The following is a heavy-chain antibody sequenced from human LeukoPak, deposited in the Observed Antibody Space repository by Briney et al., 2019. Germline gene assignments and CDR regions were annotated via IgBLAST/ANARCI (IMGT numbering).Heavy chain of an antibody. Sequence: ASVKVSCKASGYTFTSYDINWVRQATGQGLEWMGWMNPNSGNTGYAQKFQGRVTMTRNTSISTAYMELSSLRSEDTAVYYCATGREYCGGDCYSFDPWGQGTLVTVSS. J-gene: IGHJ5*02. CDR1: GYTFTSYD. CDR3: ATGREYCGGDCYSFDP. D-gene: IGHD2-21*02. V-gene: IGHV1-8*01. CDR2: MNPNSGNT.